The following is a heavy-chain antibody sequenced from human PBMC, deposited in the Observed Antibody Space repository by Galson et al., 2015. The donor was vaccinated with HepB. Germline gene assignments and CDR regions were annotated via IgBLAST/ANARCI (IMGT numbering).Heavy chain of an antibody. Sequence: CAISGDSVSSNSATWSWIRQSPSKGLEWLGRTYYRSNWYNDYAVSVKSRITINPDTSKNQFSLQLNSVTPEDTAVYYCARDGVTGPRVGVFDIWGQGTMVTVSS. CDR2: TYYRSNWYN. V-gene: IGHV6-1*01. J-gene: IGHJ3*02. CDR1: GDSVSSNSAT. CDR3: ARDGVTGPRVGVFDI. D-gene: IGHD1-1*01.